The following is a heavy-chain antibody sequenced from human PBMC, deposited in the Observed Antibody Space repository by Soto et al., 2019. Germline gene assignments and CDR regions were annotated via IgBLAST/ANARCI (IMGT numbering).Heavy chain of an antibody. Sequence: GGSLRLSCAASEFTFSNYAMSWVRQAPGKGLEWVSAISYGGGTTYYADSVKGRFTISRDNSKDTLYLQMNNLRAEDTAVYYCAKPPDYNWNDYWGQGTLVTVSS. CDR3: AKPPDYNWNDY. J-gene: IGHJ4*02. D-gene: IGHD1-20*01. CDR1: EFTFSNYA. CDR2: ISYGGGTT. V-gene: IGHV3-23*01.